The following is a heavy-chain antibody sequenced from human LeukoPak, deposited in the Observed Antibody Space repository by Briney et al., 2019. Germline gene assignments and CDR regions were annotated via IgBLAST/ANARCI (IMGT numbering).Heavy chain of an antibody. D-gene: IGHD2-15*01. V-gene: IGHV4-34*01. CDR2: INHSGST. J-gene: IGHJ6*04. CDR1: GGSFSDYY. Sequence: PSETLSLTCAVYGGSFSDYYWSWIRQPPGKGLEWSGEINHSGSTNYNPSLKSRVTISVDTSKNQFSLKLSSVTAADTAVYYCASLLGYCSGGSCYSTGNPRHYYYGMDVWGKGTTVTVSS. CDR3: ASLLGYCSGGSCYSTGNPRHYYYGMDV.